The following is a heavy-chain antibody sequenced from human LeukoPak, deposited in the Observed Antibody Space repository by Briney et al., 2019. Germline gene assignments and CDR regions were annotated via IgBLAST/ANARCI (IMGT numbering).Heavy chain of an antibody. CDR3: ARVVRDAFDI. V-gene: IGHV3-11*01. CDR1: GFTSSNYY. Sequence: GGSLRLSCAASGFTSSNYYMSWIRHAPGKGLEWVSYISSSGSTIYYADSVKGRFTISRDNAKNSLYLQMNSLRAEDTAVYYCARVVRDAFDIWGQGTMVTVSS. CDR2: ISSSGSTI. J-gene: IGHJ3*02.